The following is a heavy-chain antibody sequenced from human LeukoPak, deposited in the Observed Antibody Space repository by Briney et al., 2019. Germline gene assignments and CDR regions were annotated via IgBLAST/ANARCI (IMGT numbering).Heavy chain of an antibody. J-gene: IGHJ4*02. CDR2: IYYSGST. CDR1: GGSISSYF. Sequence: SETLSLTCTVSGGSISSYFWSWIRQPPGKGLEWIGYIYYSGSTNYNPSLQSRVTISVDTSKNQFSLKLSSVAAADTAVYYCARRSYSSGYYLMDYWGQGTLVTVSS. D-gene: IGHD3-22*01. V-gene: IGHV4-59*01. CDR3: ARRSYSSGYYLMDY.